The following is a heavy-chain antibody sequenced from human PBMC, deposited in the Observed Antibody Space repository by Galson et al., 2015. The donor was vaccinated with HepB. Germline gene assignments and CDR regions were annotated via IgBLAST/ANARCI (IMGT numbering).Heavy chain of an antibody. D-gene: IGHD5-12*01. CDR2: IYWDDDK. Sequence: PALVKPTQTLTLTCTFSGFSLSTSGVGVGWIRQPPGKALEWLALIYWDDDKRYSPSLKSRLTITKDTSKNQVVLTMTNMDPVDTATYYCARYFEGATIIDYWGQGTLVTVPS. V-gene: IGHV2-5*02. CDR1: GFSLSTSGVG. CDR3: ARYFEGATIIDY. J-gene: IGHJ4*02.